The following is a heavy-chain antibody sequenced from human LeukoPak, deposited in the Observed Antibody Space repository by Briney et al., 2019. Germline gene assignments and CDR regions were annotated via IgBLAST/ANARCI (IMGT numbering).Heavy chain of an antibody. D-gene: IGHD3-9*01. J-gene: IGHJ4*02. CDR3: ARGPYDILTGYFDY. V-gene: IGHV4-34*01. CDR2: INHSGDT. CDR1: GGSFRAYF. Sequence: SETLSLTCAVHGGSFRAYFWSWIRQSPGKGLEWIGEINHSGDTNYNPSLKNRVTISSDTSKDQFSLKLSSVTAADTAVYYCARGPYDILTGYFDYWGQGTLVTVSS.